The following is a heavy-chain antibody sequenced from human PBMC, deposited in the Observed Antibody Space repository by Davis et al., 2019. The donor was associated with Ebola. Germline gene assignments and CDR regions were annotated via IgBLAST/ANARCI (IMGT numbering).Heavy chain of an antibody. D-gene: IGHD2/OR15-2a*01. CDR2: VYDSETT. J-gene: IGHJ5*02. CDR1: GGSISSYY. CDR3: ARGIRDGAGDWFDP. V-gene: IGHV4-59*01. Sequence: SETLSLTCSVSGGSISSYYWSWIRQPPAKGLEWIGDVYDSETTNYNPSLNSRVTMSVDTTNNQFFLKLSSVTAADTAVYYCARGIRDGAGDWFDPWGQGTLVTVSS.